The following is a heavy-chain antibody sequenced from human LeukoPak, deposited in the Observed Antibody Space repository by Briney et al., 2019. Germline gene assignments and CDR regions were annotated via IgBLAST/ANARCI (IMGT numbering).Heavy chain of an antibody. CDR2: ISSSSSYI. Sequence: GGSLRLSCAASGFTFSSYSMNWVRQAPGKGLEWVSSISSSSSYIYYADSVKGRFTISRDNSKNTLYLQMNSLRAEDTAVYYCAKDRGSRTVTNYYFDFWGQGTLVTVSS. CDR3: AKDRGSRTVTNYYFDF. J-gene: IGHJ4*02. V-gene: IGHV3-21*01. D-gene: IGHD3-16*01. CDR1: GFTFSSYS.